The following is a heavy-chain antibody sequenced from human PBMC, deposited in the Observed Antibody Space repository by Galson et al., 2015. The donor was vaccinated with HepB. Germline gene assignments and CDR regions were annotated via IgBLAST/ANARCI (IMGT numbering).Heavy chain of an antibody. J-gene: IGHJ5*02. CDR3: ARDPLPTYHCSSTSCYTENIWFDP. V-gene: IGHV1-2*02. Sequence: SVKVSCKASGYTFAGYYMHWVRQAPGQGLEWMGWINPNSGGTNYAQKFQGRVTMTRDTSISTAYMELSRLRSDDTAVYYCARDPLPTYHCSSTSCYTENIWFDPWGQGTLVTVSS. D-gene: IGHD2-2*02. CDR2: INPNSGGT. CDR1: GYTFAGYY.